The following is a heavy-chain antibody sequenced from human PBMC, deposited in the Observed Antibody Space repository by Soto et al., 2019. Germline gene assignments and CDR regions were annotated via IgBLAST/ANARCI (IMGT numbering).Heavy chain of an antibody. CDR2: ITYDGSNQ. Sequence: LGLSCAASGFIFSSYTMHWVRQAPGKGLEWVGVITYDGSNQYYADSVKGRFTISRDNSRNMLFLQMNSLRPDDTAVYYCARAPSGSYPEFDYWGQGTLVTVSS. D-gene: IGHD1-26*01. CDR1: GFIFSSYT. V-gene: IGHV3-30-3*01. J-gene: IGHJ4*02. CDR3: ARAPSGSYPEFDY.